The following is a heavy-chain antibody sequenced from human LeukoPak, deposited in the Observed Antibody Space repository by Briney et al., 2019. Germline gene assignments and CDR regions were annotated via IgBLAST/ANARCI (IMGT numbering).Heavy chain of an antibody. Sequence: GGSLRLSCAASGFTFSSFSMIWVRQAPGKGLEWLSYISSGSGSIYYADSVKGRFTISRDNAKNSLYLQMNSLRAEDTAVYYCARASSTSCYYWGQGTLVTVSS. CDR3: ARASSTSCYY. CDR2: ISSGSGSI. D-gene: IGHD2-2*01. V-gene: IGHV3-48*01. J-gene: IGHJ4*02. CDR1: GFTFSSFS.